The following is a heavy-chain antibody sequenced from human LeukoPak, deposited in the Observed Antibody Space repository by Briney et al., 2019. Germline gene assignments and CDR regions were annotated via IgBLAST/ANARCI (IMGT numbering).Heavy chain of an antibody. CDR1: GFTFSSYA. D-gene: IGHD2-2*01. Sequence: GRSLRLSCAASGFTFSSYAMSWVRQDPGKGLEWVSAISGSGGSTYYADSVKGRFTISRDNSKNTLYLQMNSLRAEDTAVYYCATSLHVVPAENWGQGTLVTVSS. J-gene: IGHJ4*02. CDR3: ATSLHVVPAEN. CDR2: ISGSGGST. V-gene: IGHV3-23*01.